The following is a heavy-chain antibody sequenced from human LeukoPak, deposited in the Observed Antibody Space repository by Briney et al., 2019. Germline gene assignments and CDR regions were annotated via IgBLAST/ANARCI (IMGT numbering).Heavy chain of an antibody. CDR2: LRYDGNNK. J-gene: IGHJ1*01. D-gene: IGHD2-15*01. V-gene: IGHV3-30*02. Sequence: GGSLRLSCAASGFTFSNYGMHWVRQAPGKGLEWVAFLRYDGNNKYYADSVKGRFTISRDNSKNTLYLQMNSLRPEDTAVYYCAKGSAGYCSGGSCSPGEYFQHWGQGTLVTVSS. CDR1: GFTFSNYG. CDR3: AKGSAGYCSGGSCSPGEYFQH.